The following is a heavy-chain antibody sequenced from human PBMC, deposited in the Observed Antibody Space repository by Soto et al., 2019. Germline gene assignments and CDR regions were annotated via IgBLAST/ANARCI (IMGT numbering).Heavy chain of an antibody. J-gene: IGHJ6*02. CDR3: ARPGMVYAIFYGMDV. Sequence: GGSLRLSCAASGFTFSSYGMHWVRQAPGKGLEWVAVIWYDGSNKYYADSVKGRFTISRDNSKNTLYLQMNSLRAEDTAVYYCARPGMVYAIFYGMDVWGQGTTVTVSS. CDR2: IWYDGSNK. CDR1: GFTFSSYG. D-gene: IGHD2-8*01. V-gene: IGHV3-33*01.